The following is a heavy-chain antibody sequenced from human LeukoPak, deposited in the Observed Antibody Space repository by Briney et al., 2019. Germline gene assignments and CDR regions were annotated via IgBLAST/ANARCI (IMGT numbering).Heavy chain of an antibody. J-gene: IGHJ5*02. V-gene: IGHV1-46*01. CDR2: INPSGGST. D-gene: IGHD3-3*01. CDR3: AGGGGDFWSGYWFDP. CDR1: GGTFSSYT. Sequence: ASVKVSCKASGGTFSSYTISWVRQAPGQGLEWMGIINPSGGSTSYAQKFQGRVTMTRDTSTSTVYMELSSLRSEDTAVYYCAGGGGDFWSGYWFDPWGQGTLVTVSS.